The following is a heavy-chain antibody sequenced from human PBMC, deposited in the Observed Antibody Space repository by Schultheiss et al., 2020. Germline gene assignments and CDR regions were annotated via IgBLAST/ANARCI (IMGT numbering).Heavy chain of an antibody. Sequence: SETLSLTCTVSGGSISSYYWSWIRQPPGKGLEWIGYIYYSGSTNYNPSLKSRVTMSVDTSKNQFSLKLSSVTAADTAVYYCARVREAHYYYYYGMDVWGQGTTVTVSS. CDR2: IYYSGST. J-gene: IGHJ6*02. CDR3: ARVREAHYYYYYGMDV. D-gene: IGHD3-3*01. CDR1: GGSISSYY. V-gene: IGHV4-59*12.